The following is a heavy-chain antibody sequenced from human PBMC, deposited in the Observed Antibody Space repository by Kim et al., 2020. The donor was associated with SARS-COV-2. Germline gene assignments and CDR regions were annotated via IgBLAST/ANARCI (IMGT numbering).Heavy chain of an antibody. CDR2: ISYDGSNK. D-gene: IGHD4-4*01. J-gene: IGHJ4*02. CDR1: GFTFSSYA. CDR3: ARAPTVIDY. Sequence: GGSLRLSCAASGFTFSSYAMHWVRQAPGKGLEWVAVISYDGSNKYYADSVKGRFTISRDNSKNTLYLQMNSLRAEDTAVYYCARAPTVIDYWGQGTLVTVSS. V-gene: IGHV3-30-3*01.